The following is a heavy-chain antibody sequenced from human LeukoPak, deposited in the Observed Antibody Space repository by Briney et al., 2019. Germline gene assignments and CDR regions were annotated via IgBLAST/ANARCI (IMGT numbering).Heavy chain of an antibody. CDR3: AKDWAYYGSGSPHNMDV. CDR1: GFTFSSYP. CDR2: ISYDGSNK. Sequence: GGSLRLSCAASGFTFSSYPVHWVRQAPGKGLEWVTLISYDGSNKYCADSVKGRFTISRVNSKNTLYLQMNSLRAEDTAVYYCAKDWAYYGSGSPHNMDVWGKGTTVTVSS. D-gene: IGHD3-10*01. J-gene: IGHJ6*03. V-gene: IGHV3-30*04.